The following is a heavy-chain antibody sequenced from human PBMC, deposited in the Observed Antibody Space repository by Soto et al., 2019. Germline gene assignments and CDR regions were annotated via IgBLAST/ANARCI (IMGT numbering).Heavy chain of an antibody. CDR3: ARDPGGFWSGSYIYKWFDS. Sequence: SVTLCLTYTVSDGYISSYYWRWLRKHPGKGLEWIGYIYYSGITNYTPSLKSRVTISVDTSKNQFSLKLSSVTAADTAVYYCARDPGGFWSGSYIYKWFDSWGQGTLVTVS. CDR2: IYYSGIT. V-gene: IGHV4-59*01. CDR1: DGYISSYY. D-gene: IGHD3-3*01. J-gene: IGHJ5*01.